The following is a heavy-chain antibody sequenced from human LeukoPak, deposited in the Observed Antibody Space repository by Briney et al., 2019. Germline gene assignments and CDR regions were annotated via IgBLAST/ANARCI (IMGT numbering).Heavy chain of an antibody. CDR2: TWYDGSNK. CDR3: ARDLNA. J-gene: IGHJ4*02. V-gene: IGHV3-33*01. D-gene: IGHD2-8*01. Sequence: PGGSLRLSWAASGFTFSSYGMHWVRQAPGKGLEWVAVTWYDGSNKYYADSVKGRFTISRDNSKNTLYLQMNSLRAEDTAVYYCARDLNAWGQGTLVTVSS. CDR1: GFTFSSYG.